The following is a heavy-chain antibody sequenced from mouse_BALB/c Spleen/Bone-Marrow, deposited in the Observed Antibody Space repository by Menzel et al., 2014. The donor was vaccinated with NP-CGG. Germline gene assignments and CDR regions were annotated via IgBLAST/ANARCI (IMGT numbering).Heavy chain of an antibody. D-gene: IGHD2-4*01. CDR1: GFSFSSYS. Sequence: EVKLVESGGGLVKPGGSLKLSCAASGFSFSSYSMSWVRQTPEKRLEWVATISSGGHDTYYPDSVKGRFTISRDSAKNTLYLQMSSLKSEDTAMYYCSKDGGYDYSYYFDYWGQGTTLTVSS. J-gene: IGHJ2*01. CDR2: ISSGGHDT. V-gene: IGHV5-6-4*01. CDR3: SKDGGYDYSYYFDY.